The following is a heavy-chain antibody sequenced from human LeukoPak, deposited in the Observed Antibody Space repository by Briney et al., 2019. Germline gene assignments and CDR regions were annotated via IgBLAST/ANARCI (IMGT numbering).Heavy chain of an antibody. J-gene: IGHJ4*02. CDR1: GYTFTSYY. CDR3: ARSYDYNIVVVVAAPGPFWDY. CDR2: INPSGGST. D-gene: IGHD2-15*01. V-gene: IGHV1-46*01. Sequence: ASVKVSCKASGYTFTSYYMHWVRQAPGQGLEWMGIINPSGGSTSYAQKFQGRVTMTRDTSTSTVYMELSSLRSEDTAVYYCARSYDYNIVVVVAAPGPFWDYWGQGTLVTVSS.